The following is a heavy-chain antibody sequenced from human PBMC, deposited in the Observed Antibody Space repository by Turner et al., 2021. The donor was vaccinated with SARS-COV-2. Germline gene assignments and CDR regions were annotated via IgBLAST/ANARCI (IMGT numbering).Heavy chain of an antibody. J-gene: IGHJ5*02. Sequence: QVQLVQSAAEVQKRGSSVKVACKASGGTFTSYAMTWVRQAPGQGLEWMGGIIPIVGTANYAQKFKGRVTITADESMSTVYMDLRSLISEETAVYYCARVLGFDYYESRGNRGFDPWGQGTLVTVSS. V-gene: IGHV1-69*01. CDR3: ARVLGFDYYESRGNRGFDP. CDR2: IIPIVGTA. CDR1: GGTFTSYA. D-gene: IGHD3-22*01.